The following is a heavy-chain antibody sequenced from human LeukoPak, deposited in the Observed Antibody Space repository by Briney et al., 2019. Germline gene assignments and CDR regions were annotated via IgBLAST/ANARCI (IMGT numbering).Heavy chain of an antibody. Sequence: GGSLRLSCAASGFTFSNYYMSWIRQAPGKGLEWVSYISSSGSTIYYADSVKGRFTISRDNAKNSLYLQMESLRAKDTALYYCARASGEWIVALDYWGQGTLVTVSS. J-gene: IGHJ4*02. D-gene: IGHD3-16*01. V-gene: IGHV3-11*04. CDR3: ARASGEWIVALDY. CDR1: GFTFSNYY. CDR2: ISSSGSTI.